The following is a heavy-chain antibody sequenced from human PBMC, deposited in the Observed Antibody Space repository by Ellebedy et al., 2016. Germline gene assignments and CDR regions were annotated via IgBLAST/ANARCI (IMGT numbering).Heavy chain of an antibody. CDR1: GFTFGSYA. CDR3: AKESGNGYNHFDY. Sequence: GGSLRLSCAASGFTFGSYAMSWVRQAPGKGLEWVSTVSGSGGSTNNADSVKGRFTISRDNSKNTLSLQMNRLRAEDTAAYYCAKESGNGYNHFDYWGQGTLVTVSS. CDR2: VSGSGGST. J-gene: IGHJ4*02. D-gene: IGHD5-24*01. V-gene: IGHV3-23*01.